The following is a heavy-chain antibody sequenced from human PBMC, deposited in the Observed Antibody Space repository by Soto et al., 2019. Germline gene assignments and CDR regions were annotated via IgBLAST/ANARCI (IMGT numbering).Heavy chain of an antibody. CDR3: ARIGVVAYDYYYYGMDV. Sequence: PSETLSLTCTVSGGSISSGDYYWSWIRQPPGKGLEWIGYIYYSGSTYYNPSLKSRVTISVDTSKNQFSLKLSSVTAADTAVYYCARIGVVAYDYYYYGMDVWGQGTTVTVSS. D-gene: IGHD2-15*01. V-gene: IGHV4-30-4*01. CDR2: IYYSGST. J-gene: IGHJ6*02. CDR1: GGSISSGDYY.